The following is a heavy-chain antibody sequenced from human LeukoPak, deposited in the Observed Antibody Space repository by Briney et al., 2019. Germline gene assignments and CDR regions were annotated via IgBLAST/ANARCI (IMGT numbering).Heavy chain of an antibody. Sequence: ASVKVSCKASGYTFTGYYMHWVRQAPGQGLEWMGWINPNSGGTNYAQKFQGRGTMTRDTSISTAYMELSRLRSADTAVYYCARGRGAQYSSGWYIDYFDYWGQGTLVTVSS. D-gene: IGHD6-19*01. CDR2: INPNSGGT. J-gene: IGHJ4*02. V-gene: IGHV1-2*02. CDR3: ARGRGAQYSSGWYIDYFDY. CDR1: GYTFTGYY.